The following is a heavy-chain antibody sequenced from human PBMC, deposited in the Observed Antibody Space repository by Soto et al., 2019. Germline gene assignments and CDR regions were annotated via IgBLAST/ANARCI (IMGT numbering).Heavy chain of an antibody. V-gene: IGHV1-46*01. J-gene: IGHJ4*02. CDR1: GYTFMNYH. Sequence: ASVKVSCKASGYTFMNYHMHWVRQAPGRGLEWLGKINPIGGATTYAQKFQGRLTMTRDTSTSTVYMELTSLTSEDSAVYFCARAASALLWGPGTQVTV. CDR2: INPIGGAT. CDR3: ARAASALL. D-gene: IGHD6-13*01.